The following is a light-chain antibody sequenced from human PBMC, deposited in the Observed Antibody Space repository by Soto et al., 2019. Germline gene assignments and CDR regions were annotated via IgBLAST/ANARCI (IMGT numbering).Light chain of an antibody. Sequence: EIVLTQSPGTLSLSPGERATLSCRASQSVSNNLAWYQQKPGQAPRLLIYDASKRATDIPDRFIGSGSGTDFTLTISSLEPEDFAVYYCHQRSNWPPFTFGGGTKVDIK. V-gene: IGKV3-11*01. J-gene: IGKJ4*01. CDR2: DAS. CDR3: HQRSNWPPFT. CDR1: QSVSNN.